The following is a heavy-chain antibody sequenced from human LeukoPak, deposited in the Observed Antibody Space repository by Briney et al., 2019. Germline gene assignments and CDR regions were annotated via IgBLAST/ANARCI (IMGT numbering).Heavy chain of an antibody. CDR1: GYTFTGYY. D-gene: IGHD5-12*01. CDR2: INPNSGGT. J-gene: IGHJ4*02. CDR3: ARLAGFGQWLLQVQVDY. Sequence: ASVKVSCKASGYTFTGYYMHWVRQAPGQGLGWMGWINPNSGGTNYAQKFQGRVTMTRDTSISTAYMELSRLRSDDTAVYYCARLAGFGQWLLQVQVDYWGQGTLVTVSS. V-gene: IGHV1-2*02.